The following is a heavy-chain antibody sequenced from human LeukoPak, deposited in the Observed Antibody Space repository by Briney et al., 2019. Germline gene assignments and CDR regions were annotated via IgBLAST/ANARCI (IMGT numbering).Heavy chain of an antibody. D-gene: IGHD3-22*01. CDR3: TTDSPPYYYDSSGYYYDY. J-gene: IGHJ4*02. V-gene: IGHV3-7*03. CDR2: INQDVSEI. CDR1: GFTLNSYW. Sequence: GGSLRLSCAASGFTLNSYWMSWVRQAPGKGLEWVANINQDVSEINYVDSVKGRFTISRDNGKNSLYLQMNSLRAEDTAVYYCTTDSPPYYYDSSGYYYDYWGQGTLVTVSS.